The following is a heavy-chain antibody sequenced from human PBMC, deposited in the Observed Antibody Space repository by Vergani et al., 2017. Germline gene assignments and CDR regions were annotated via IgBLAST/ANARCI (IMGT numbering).Heavy chain of an antibody. CDR3: AAFYEDMGSGWYLPDY. D-gene: IGHD6-19*01. V-gene: IGHV4-39*01. J-gene: IGHJ4*02. CDR2: IYYSGST. Sequence: QLQLQESGPGLVKPSETLSLTCTVSGGSISSSSYYWGWIRQPPGKGLEWIGSIYYSGSTYYNPSLKSRVTISVDTSKNQFSLKLSSVTAADTAVYYCAAFYEDMGSGWYLPDYWGQGTLVTVSS. CDR1: GGSISSSSYY.